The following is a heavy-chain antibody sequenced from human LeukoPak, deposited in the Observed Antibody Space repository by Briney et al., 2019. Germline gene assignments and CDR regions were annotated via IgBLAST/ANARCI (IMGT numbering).Heavy chain of an antibody. V-gene: IGHV1-8*01. CDR2: MNPNSGNT. CDR3: ARVYLGYCSSTSCPNFDY. CDR1: GYTFTSYD. D-gene: IGHD2-2*01. Sequence: ASVKVSCKASGYTFTSYDINWVRQATGQGLEWMGWMNPNSGNTGYAQKFQGRVTTTRNTSISTAYMELSSLRSEETAVYYCARVYLGYCSSTSCPNFDYWGQGTLVTVSS. J-gene: IGHJ4*02.